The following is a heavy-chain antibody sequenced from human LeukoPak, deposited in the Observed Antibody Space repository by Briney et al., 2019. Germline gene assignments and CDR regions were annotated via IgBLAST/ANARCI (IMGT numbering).Heavy chain of an antibody. D-gene: IGHD6-13*01. CDR2: ISSSSSTI. CDR3: ARGGSSWYQYYFDY. V-gene: IGHV3-48*04. CDR1: GFTFSSYS. Sequence: GGSLRLSCAASGFTFSSYSMNWVRQAPGKGLEWVSYISSSSSTIYYADSVKGRFTISRDNAKNSLYLQMNSLRAEDTAVYYCARGGSSWYQYYFDYWGQGTLVTVSS. J-gene: IGHJ4*02.